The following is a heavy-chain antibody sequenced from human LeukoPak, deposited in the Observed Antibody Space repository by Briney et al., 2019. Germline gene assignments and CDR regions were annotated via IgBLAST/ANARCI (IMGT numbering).Heavy chain of an antibody. CDR1: GFTFSSYA. Sequence: PGGSLRLSCAASGFTFSSYAMSWVRQAPGKGLEWVAVISYDGSNKYYADSVKGRFTISRDNSKNTLYLQMNSLRAEDTAVYYCAKDRTAMVSYYFDYWGQGTLVTVSS. V-gene: IGHV3-30*18. CDR2: ISYDGSNK. D-gene: IGHD5-18*01. CDR3: AKDRTAMVSYYFDY. J-gene: IGHJ4*02.